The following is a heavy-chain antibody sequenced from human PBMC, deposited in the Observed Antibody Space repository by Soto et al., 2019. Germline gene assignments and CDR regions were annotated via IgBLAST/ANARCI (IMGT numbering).Heavy chain of an antibody. V-gene: IGHV3-33*01. J-gene: IGHJ4*02. CDR2: IQNDGGKK. CDR1: GFTFSRYG. CDR3: ARWRNGYYGFYFDY. Sequence: QVQLVESGGGVVQPGRSLRLSCVTSGFTFSRYGMQWVRQAPGKGLEWVAVIQNDGGKKFYADSMKGRFTISRDNSRDTLYLQMNSLGADDTALYYCARWRNGYYGFYFDYWGQGTLVTVSS. D-gene: IGHD3-10*01.